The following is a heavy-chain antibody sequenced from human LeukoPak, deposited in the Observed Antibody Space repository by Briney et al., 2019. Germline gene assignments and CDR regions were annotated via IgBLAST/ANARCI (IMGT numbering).Heavy chain of an antibody. Sequence: SETLSLTCTVSGGSISSYYWSWIRQPPGKGLEWIGYIYYSGSTNYNPSLTSRVTISVDTSKNQFSLQLSSVTAADTAVYYCARLGRDGYNGDYWGQGTLVTVSS. CDR2: IYYSGST. CDR3: ARLGRDGYNGDY. V-gene: IGHV4-59*01. CDR1: GGSISSYY. D-gene: IGHD5-24*01. J-gene: IGHJ4*02.